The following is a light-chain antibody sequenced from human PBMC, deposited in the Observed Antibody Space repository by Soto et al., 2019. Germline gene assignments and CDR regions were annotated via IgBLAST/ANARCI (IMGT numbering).Light chain of an antibody. CDR2: AAS. J-gene: IGKJ1*01. CDR1: QDISSY. CDR3: QQLNSYPWT. V-gene: IGKV1-9*01. Sequence: SQLTQSPSSLSASVGDRVTSTCRASQDISSYLAWYQQEPGKAPKLLIYAASTLQSGVPSRFSGSGSGTDLTLTISTLQPEDFATYYCQQLNSYPWTFGQGTKVDIK.